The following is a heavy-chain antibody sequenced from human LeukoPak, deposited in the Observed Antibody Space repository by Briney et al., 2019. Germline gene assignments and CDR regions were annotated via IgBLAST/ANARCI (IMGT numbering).Heavy chain of an antibody. J-gene: IGHJ4*02. V-gene: IGHV3-23*01. CDR2: IVPSGGTT. D-gene: IGHD5-18*01. CDR3: ARDSRWIQFDY. Sequence: PGGSLRLSCAPSGLTFSRYEMNGVPHAPGKGLEWVSGIVPSGGTTYYADSVKGRFTVSRDNSKNTLYLQMKSLGADDAAVYYCARDSRWIQFDYWGQGTLVTVSS. CDR1: GLTFSRYE.